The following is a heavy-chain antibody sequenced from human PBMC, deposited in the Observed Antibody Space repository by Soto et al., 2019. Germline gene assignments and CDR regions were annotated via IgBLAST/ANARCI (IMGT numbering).Heavy chain of an antibody. Sequence: PSETLSLTCTVSGGSISSGDYYWSWIRQPPGKGLEWIGYIYYSGSTYYNPSLKSRVTISVDTSKNQFSLKLSSVTAADTAVYYCARGRMITFGGGPWFDPWGQGTLVTVSS. CDR2: IYYSGST. V-gene: IGHV4-30-4*01. CDR3: ARGRMITFGGGPWFDP. J-gene: IGHJ5*02. D-gene: IGHD3-16*01. CDR1: GGSISSGDYY.